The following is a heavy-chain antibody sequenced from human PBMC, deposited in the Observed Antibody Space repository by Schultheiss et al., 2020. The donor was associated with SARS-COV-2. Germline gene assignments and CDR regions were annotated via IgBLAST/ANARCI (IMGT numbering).Heavy chain of an antibody. Sequence: SETLSLTCTVSGGSISSGDYYWSWIRQPPGKGLEWIGYIYHSGSTNYNPSLKSRVTISVDTSKNQFSLKLSSVTAADTAVYYCARVVVAGSSDYWGQGTLVTVSS. CDR1: GGSISSGDYY. CDR3: ARVVVAGSSDY. J-gene: IGHJ4*02. D-gene: IGHD6-19*01. CDR2: IYHSGST. V-gene: IGHV4-61*08.